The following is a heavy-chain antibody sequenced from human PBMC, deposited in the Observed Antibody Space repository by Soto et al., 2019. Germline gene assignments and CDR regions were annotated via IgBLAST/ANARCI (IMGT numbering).Heavy chain of an antibody. CDR3: ARGIAARPPYYYYGMDV. D-gene: IGHD6-6*01. Sequence: GGSLRLSCAASGFTFSDYYMSWNRQAPGKGLEWVSYISSSGSTIYYADSVKGRFTISRDNAKNSLYLQMNSLRAEDTAVYYCARGIAARPPYYYYGMDVWGQGTTVTVSS. CDR2: ISSSGSTI. J-gene: IGHJ6*02. V-gene: IGHV3-11*01. CDR1: GFTFSDYY.